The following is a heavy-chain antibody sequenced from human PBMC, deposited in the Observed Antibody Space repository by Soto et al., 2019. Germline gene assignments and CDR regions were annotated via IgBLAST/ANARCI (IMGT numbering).Heavy chain of an antibody. J-gene: IGHJ4*02. V-gene: IGHV3-23*01. D-gene: IGHD6-13*01. CDR1: GFTFSSYA. CDR3: AKDGQQQLASSFDY. Sequence: GGSLRLSCAASGFTFSSYAMSWVRQAPGKGLEWVSAIRGSSGSTDYADSVKGRFTISRDNSKNTLYLQMNSLRAEDTAVYYCAKDGQQQLASSFDYWGRGTLVTAPQ. CDR2: IRGSSGST.